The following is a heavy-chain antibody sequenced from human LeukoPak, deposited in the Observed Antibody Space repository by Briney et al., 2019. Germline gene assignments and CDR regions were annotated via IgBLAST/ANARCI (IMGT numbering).Heavy chain of an antibody. CDR1: AGSMSGHY. Sequence: SETLSLTCTVSAGSMSGHYWSWIRQPPGKGLEWIGYIYYSGSTIYNPSLKSRVTISVDTSKNQFSLKLSSVTAADTAVYYCARHSYSSSWYGTFDTWGQGSLVTVSS. D-gene: IGHD6-13*01. J-gene: IGHJ5*02. CDR2: IYYSGST. V-gene: IGHV4-59*08. CDR3: ARHSYSSSWYGTFDT.